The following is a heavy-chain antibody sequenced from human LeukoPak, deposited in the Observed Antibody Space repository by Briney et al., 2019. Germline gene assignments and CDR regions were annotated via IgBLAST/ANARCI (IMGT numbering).Heavy chain of an antibody. Sequence: GGSLRLSCAASGFTLRSYSMNWVRQAPGKGLEWVSSISSGSSYISYADSVKGRFTTSRDNAKNSLYLQMNSLRAEDTAVYYCARGLLVVVATNTTEGHFCDYWGQGTLVTVSS. D-gene: IGHD2-15*01. CDR3: ARGLLVVVATNTTEGHFCDY. J-gene: IGHJ4*02. CDR1: GFTLRSYS. CDR2: ISSGSSYI. V-gene: IGHV3-21*01.